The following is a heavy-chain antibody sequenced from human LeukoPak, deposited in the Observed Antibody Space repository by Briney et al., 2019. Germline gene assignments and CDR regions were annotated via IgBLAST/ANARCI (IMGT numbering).Heavy chain of an antibody. Sequence: GGSLRLSCAASGFTFSSYGMHWVRQAPGKGLEWVAVIWYDGSNKYYADSVKGRFTISRDNSKNTLYLQMNSLRAEDTAVYYCARGLFEVTTPPFDYWGQGTLVTVSS. CDR1: GFTFSSYG. D-gene: IGHD4-17*01. CDR3: ARGLFEVTTPPFDY. CDR2: IWYDGSNK. V-gene: IGHV3-33*01. J-gene: IGHJ4*02.